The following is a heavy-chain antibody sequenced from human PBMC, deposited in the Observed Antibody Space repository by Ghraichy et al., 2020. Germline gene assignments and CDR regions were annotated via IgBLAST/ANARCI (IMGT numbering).Heavy chain of an antibody. CDR3: AKARYGSRGLYGDAFDI. Sequence: GGSLRLSCAASGFTFDDYAMHWVRQAPGKGLEWVSGISWNSGSIGYADSVKGRFTISRDNAKNSLYLQMNSLRAEDTALYYCAKARYGSRGLYGDAFDIWGQGTMATVSS. D-gene: IGHD3-10*01. J-gene: IGHJ3*02. V-gene: IGHV3-9*01. CDR2: ISWNSGSI. CDR1: GFTFDDYA.